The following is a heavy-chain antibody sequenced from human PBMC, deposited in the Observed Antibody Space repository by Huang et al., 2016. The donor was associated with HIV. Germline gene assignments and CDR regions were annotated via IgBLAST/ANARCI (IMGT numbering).Heavy chain of an antibody. J-gene: IGHJ3*01. V-gene: IGHV1-8*01. Sequence: QIQLAQSGAEVKKPGASVKVSCKASGYTFTNYDINWVRQASGQGLGWMGWMNPKSGNVGYTKKFQGRVAILMNSSINTSYLEVTSLTSEDTAVYYCARGFGINYNHEAFDVWGQGTMVTVSS. CDR2: MNPKSGNV. CDR3: ARGFGINYNHEAFDV. CDR1: GYTFTNYD. D-gene: IGHD3-10*01.